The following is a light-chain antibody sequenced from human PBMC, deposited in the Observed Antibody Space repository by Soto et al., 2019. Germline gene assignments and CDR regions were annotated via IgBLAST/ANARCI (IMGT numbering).Light chain of an antibody. V-gene: IGKV3-20*01. CDR3: QQYCSSPRT. CDR1: QSVSSSY. J-gene: IGKJ1*01. Sequence: EIVLPQSPGPLSLPPGERATLSCRASQSVSSSYLAWYQQKPGQAPRLLSYRASSRATGIPDRFSGSGSGTDFTLTISRLEPEDFAVYYCQQYCSSPRTFGQGTKLEIK. CDR2: RAS.